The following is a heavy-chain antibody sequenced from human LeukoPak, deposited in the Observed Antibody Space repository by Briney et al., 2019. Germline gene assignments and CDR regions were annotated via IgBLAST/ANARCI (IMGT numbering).Heavy chain of an antibody. V-gene: IGHV3-7*01. CDR3: ARAGGYASSWAY. J-gene: IGHJ4*02. CDR1: GFTFSSYW. D-gene: IGHD5-12*01. Sequence: PGGSLRLSCAASGFTFSSYWMAWVRWTPGKGLGWVANIKQEGSEKNYVDSVKGRFTISRDNAKNSLDLQMNSLRAEDTAVYYCARAGGYASSWAYWGQGTLVTVSS. CDR2: IKQEGSEK.